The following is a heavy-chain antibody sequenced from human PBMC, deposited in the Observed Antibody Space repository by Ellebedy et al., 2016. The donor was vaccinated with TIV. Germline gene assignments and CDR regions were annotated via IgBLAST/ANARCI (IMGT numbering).Heavy chain of an antibody. CDR2: SIPIFSTA. J-gene: IGHJ6*02. CDR1: GGTFSNFA. V-gene: IGHV1-69*13. CDR3: GLDYYYHSMDV. Sequence: SVKVSCKASGGTFSNFASTWVRPAPRQGIEWRGGSIPIFSTANYAQKFQGRVTITADESTTTDHMELSSLTSEDTAVYYFGLDYYYHSMDVWGQGTTVTVSS.